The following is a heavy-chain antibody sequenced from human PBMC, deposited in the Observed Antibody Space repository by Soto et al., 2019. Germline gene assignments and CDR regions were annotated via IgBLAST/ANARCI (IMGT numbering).Heavy chain of an antibody. CDR2: ISYDGSNK. V-gene: IGHV3-30*18. Sequence: SLRLSCAASGFTFSSYGMHWVRQAPGKGLEWVALISYDGSNKYYADSVKGRFTISRDNSKNTLYLQMNSLRAEDTAVYYCAKETYSGPLDYWGQGTLVTVSS. CDR3: AKETYSGPLDY. J-gene: IGHJ4*02. D-gene: IGHD2-15*01. CDR1: GFTFSSYG.